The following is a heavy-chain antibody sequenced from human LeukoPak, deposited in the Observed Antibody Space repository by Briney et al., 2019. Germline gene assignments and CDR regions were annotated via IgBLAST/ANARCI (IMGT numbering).Heavy chain of an antibody. J-gene: IGHJ4*02. Sequence: GGSLRLSCAAPGFTFSSYAMHWVRQAPGKGLEWVAVISYDGSNKYYADSVKGRFTISRDNSKNTLYLQMNSLRAEDTAVYYCARGLWPYYFDYWGQGTLVTVSS. V-gene: IGHV3-30*04. CDR3: ARGLWPYYFDY. D-gene: IGHD3-16*01. CDR2: ISYDGSNK. CDR1: GFTFSSYA.